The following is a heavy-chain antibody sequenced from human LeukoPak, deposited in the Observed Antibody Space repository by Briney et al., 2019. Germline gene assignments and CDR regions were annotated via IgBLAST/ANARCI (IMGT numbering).Heavy chain of an antibody. Sequence: SETLSLTCTVSGGSISSYYWSWIRQPPGKGLEWIGYIYYSGSTNYNPSLKSRVTISVDTSKNQLSLKLSSVTAADTAVYYCARAPIVVVPAAYFDYWGQGTLVTVSS. V-gene: IGHV4-59*01. J-gene: IGHJ4*02. CDR3: ARAPIVVVPAAYFDY. CDR1: GGSISSYY. CDR2: IYYSGST. D-gene: IGHD2-2*01.